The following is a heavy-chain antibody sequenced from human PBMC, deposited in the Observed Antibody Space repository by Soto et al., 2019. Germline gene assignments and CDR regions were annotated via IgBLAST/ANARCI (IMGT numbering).Heavy chain of an antibody. V-gene: IGHV1-8*01. J-gene: IGHJ4*02. CDR3: AKVAKSGVVIEYFDS. CDR1: GYTFTSYD. D-gene: IGHD3-3*01. Sequence: ASVKFSCKASGYTFTSYDINWVRQATGQGLGWMGWMNPNSGNKGYVQKFQCRVTMTRDISISTAYMELSSLRADDTAVYYCAKVAKSGVVIEYFDSWGQGSLVTVSS. CDR2: MNPNSGNK.